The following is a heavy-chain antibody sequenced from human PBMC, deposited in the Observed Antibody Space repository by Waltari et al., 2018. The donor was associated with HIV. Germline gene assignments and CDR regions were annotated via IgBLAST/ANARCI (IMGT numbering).Heavy chain of an antibody. CDR1: GFTVSSNY. J-gene: IGHJ6*02. CDR2: MYSGGSK. CDR3: ARDAVVGAYSGMDV. V-gene: IGHV3-53*01. D-gene: IGHD2-15*01. Sequence: EVQLVESGGGLIQPGGSLGISCAASGFTVSSNYLSWVRQAPGKGREWVSVMYSGGSKSYADSVRGRFTISRDNSRNTLYLQMNSLRAEDTAVYYCARDAVVGAYSGMDVWGQGTTVTVSS.